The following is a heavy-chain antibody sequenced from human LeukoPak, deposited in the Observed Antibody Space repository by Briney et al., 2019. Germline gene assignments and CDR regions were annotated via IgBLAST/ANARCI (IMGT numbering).Heavy chain of an antibody. Sequence: PSQTLSLTCTVSGGSISSGSYYWSWIRQPPGKGLEWIGYIYYSGSTNYNPSLKSRVTISVDTSKNQFSLKLSSVTAADTAVYYCARDAYDSSGYYSRDWGQGTLVTVSS. CDR1: GGSISSGSYY. CDR3: ARDAYDSSGYYSRD. J-gene: IGHJ4*02. V-gene: IGHV4-61*01. D-gene: IGHD3-22*01. CDR2: IYYSGST.